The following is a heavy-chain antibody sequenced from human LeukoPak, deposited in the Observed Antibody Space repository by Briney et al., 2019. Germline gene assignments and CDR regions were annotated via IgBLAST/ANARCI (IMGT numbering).Heavy chain of an antibody. Sequence: ASVKVSCKASGYTFPSNGISWVRQAPGQGLEWMGWINTYNGNTKYAQKLQGRLTMTTDTSTSTAYMELRSLRSDDTAVYYCGTTYGMDVWGQGTTVTVSS. J-gene: IGHJ6*02. CDR1: GYTFPSNG. V-gene: IGHV1-18*01. D-gene: IGHD1-1*01. CDR2: INTYNGNT. CDR3: GTTYGMDV.